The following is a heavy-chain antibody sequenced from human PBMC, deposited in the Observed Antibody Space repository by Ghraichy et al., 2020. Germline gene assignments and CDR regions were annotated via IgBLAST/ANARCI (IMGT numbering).Heavy chain of an antibody. V-gene: IGHV3-30*02. J-gene: IGHJ4*02. CDR2: IQHDGDDK. CDR3: ASSIWAAH. Sequence: GGSLRLSCAASGLAFGGYDLHWVRQAPGKGLAWVAYIQHDGDDKYYEDSVKGRFTVYRDNSKNTLYLHRNSLTTDDTAVYYCASSIWAAHWGQGTLVTVS. CDR1: GLAFGGYD. D-gene: IGHD2-2*01.